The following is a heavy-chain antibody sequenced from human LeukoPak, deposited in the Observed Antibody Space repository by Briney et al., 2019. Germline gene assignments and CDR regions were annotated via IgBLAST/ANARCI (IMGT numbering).Heavy chain of an antibody. Sequence: SVKVSCKASGGTFSSYAISWGRQAPGQGLEWMGRIIPIFGTANYAQKFQGRVTITTDESTSTAYMELSSLRSEDTAVYYCRRRSSWGPDAFDIWGQGTMVTVSS. D-gene: IGHD6-13*01. V-gene: IGHV1-69*05. CDR3: RRRSSWGPDAFDI. J-gene: IGHJ3*02. CDR2: IIPIFGTA. CDR1: GGTFSSYA.